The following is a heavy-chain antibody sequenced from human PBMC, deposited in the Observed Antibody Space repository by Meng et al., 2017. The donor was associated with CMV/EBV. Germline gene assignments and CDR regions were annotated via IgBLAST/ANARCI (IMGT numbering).Heavy chain of an antibody. CDR2: IRYDGSNK. J-gene: IGHJ4*02. D-gene: IGHD6-13*01. V-gene: IGHV3-30*02. CDR1: GFTFSSYW. CDR3: AKDTYSSLDY. Sequence: GGSLRLSCAASGFTFSSYWMHWVRQAPGKGLEWVAFIRYDGSNKYYADSVKGRFTISRDNSKNTLYLQMNSLRAEDTAVYYCAKDTYSSLDYWGQGTLVTVSS.